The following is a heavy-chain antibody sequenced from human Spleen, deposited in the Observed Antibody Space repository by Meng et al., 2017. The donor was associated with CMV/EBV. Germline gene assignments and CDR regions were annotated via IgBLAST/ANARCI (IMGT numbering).Heavy chain of an antibody. CDR2: IIPIFGTA. CDR1: GGTFSSYA. D-gene: IGHD6-6*01. Sequence: SVKVSCKASGGTFSSYAIRWLRQAPGQGLEWMGGIIPIFGTANYAQKFKGRVTITTDESTSTAYMELSRLRSDDTAVYYCARPAYSSSSPFDYWGQGTLVTVSS. J-gene: IGHJ4*02. CDR3: ARPAYSSSSPFDY. V-gene: IGHV1-69*05.